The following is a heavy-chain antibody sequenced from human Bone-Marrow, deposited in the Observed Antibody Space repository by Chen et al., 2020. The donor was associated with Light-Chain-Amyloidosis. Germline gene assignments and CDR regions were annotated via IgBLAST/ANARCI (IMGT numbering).Heavy chain of an antibody. V-gene: IGHV4-31*03. Sequence: QVQLQESGPGLVRPSQTLSLTCTVSGVSISSAGYYWSWIRQHPGKGLEWIGHIFYSGSTYANPSRKSRVAISVDTSKSQFSLKVSSVTAADTAVYYCARADASYYYYGMDVWGQGTTVTVSS. CDR3: ARADASYYYYGMDV. J-gene: IGHJ6*02. CDR2: IFYSGST. CDR1: GVSISSAGYY.